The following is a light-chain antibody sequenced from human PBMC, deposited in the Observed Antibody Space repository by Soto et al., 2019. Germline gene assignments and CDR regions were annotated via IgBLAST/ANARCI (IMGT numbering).Light chain of an antibody. J-gene: IGLJ1*01. CDR1: SSDVGYSNY. CDR3: SSYTSSSLYV. Sequence: ALTQPASVSGSPGQSIAISCTGTSSDVGYSNYVSWYQQLPGKAPKLMIYDVSDRPSGVSNRFSGSKSGSTASLTISGLQAEDEADYYCSSYTSSSLYVFGSGTKVTVL. CDR2: DVS. V-gene: IGLV2-14*01.